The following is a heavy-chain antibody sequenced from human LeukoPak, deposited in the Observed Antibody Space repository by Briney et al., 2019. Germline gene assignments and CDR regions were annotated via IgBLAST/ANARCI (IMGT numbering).Heavy chain of an antibody. V-gene: IGHV3-30*02. Sequence: GGSLRLSXAASGFTFSSYGMHWVGQTPGKGLEWVAFIRYDGSNKYYADSVKGRFTISRDNSKNTLYLQMNSLRAEDTAVYYCAKDRRSYRITDAFDIWGQGTMVTVSS. CDR3: AKDRRSYRITDAFDI. CDR2: IRYDGSNK. D-gene: IGHD1-26*01. CDR1: GFTFSSYG. J-gene: IGHJ3*02.